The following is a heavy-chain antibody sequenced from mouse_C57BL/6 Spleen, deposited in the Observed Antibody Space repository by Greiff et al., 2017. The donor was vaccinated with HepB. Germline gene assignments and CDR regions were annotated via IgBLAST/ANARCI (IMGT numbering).Heavy chain of an antibody. J-gene: IGHJ3*01. CDR3: ARGPEDFAY. V-gene: IGHV5-4*03. CDR1: GFTFSSYA. Sequence: EVMLVESGGGLVKPGGSLKLSCAASGFTFSSYAMSWVRQTPEKRLEWVATISDGGSYTYYPDNVKGRFTISRDNAKNNLYLQMSHLKSEDTAMYYCARGPEDFAYWGQGTLVTVSA. CDR2: ISDGGSYT.